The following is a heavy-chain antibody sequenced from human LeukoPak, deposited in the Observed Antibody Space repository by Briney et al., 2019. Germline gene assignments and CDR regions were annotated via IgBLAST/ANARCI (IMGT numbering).Heavy chain of an antibody. Sequence: PSETLSLTCAVYGGSFSGYYWSWIRQPPGKGLEWIGEINHSGSTNYNPSLKSRVTISVDTSKNQSSLKLSSVTAADTAVYYCARQSSGPTDAFDIWGQGTMVTVSS. CDR1: GGSFSGYY. J-gene: IGHJ3*02. V-gene: IGHV4-34*01. CDR3: ARQSSGPTDAFDI. D-gene: IGHD6-19*01. CDR2: INHSGST.